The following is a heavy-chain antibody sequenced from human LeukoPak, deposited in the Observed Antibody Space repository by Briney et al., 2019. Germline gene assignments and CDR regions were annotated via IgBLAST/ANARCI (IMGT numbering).Heavy chain of an antibody. CDR2: IYYSGYT. V-gene: IGHV4-59*01. J-gene: IGHJ5*02. CDR3: ARGGYYGSGNDFRFDP. Sequence: SETLSLTCTVSGGSISSYYWSWIRQPPGKGLEYIGYIYYSGYTNYNPSLKSRVTISVDTSKNQFSLKLSSVTAADTAVYYCARGGYYGSGNDFRFDPWGQGTLVTVSS. CDR1: GGSISSYY. D-gene: IGHD3-10*01.